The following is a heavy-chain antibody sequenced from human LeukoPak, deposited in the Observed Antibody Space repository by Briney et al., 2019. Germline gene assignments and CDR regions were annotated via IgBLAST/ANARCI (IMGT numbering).Heavy chain of an antibody. D-gene: IGHD3-22*01. CDR2: ISAYNGNT. CDR3: ARDRPDYYDSSGYALSIPSDAFDI. Sequence: GASVKVSCKASGYTFTSYGISWVRQAPGQGLEWMGWISAYNGNTNYAQKLQGRVTMTTDTSTSTAYIELRSLRSDDTAVYYCARDRPDYYDSSGYALSIPSDAFDIWGQGTMVTVSS. V-gene: IGHV1-18*01. CDR1: GYTFTSYG. J-gene: IGHJ3*02.